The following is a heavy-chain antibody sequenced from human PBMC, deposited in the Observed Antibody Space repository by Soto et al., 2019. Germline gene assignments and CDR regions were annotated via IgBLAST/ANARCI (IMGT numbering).Heavy chain of an antibody. Sequence: EVQLLESGGGLVQPGGSLSPSCAASGFTFRSYAMGWVRQAQGKGWEWVSAISGSGGSTYYADSGKGRFTISRDNSKNTLYLQMNSLRAEDTAVYYCAKAVAVFLSWFDPWGQGTLVTVSS. CDR2: ISGSGGST. J-gene: IGHJ5*02. V-gene: IGHV3-23*01. CDR1: GFTFRSYA. D-gene: IGHD6-19*01. CDR3: AKAVAVFLSWFDP.